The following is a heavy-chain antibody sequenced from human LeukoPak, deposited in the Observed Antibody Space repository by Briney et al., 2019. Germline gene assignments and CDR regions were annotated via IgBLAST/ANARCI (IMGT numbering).Heavy chain of an antibody. CDR3: EREDGDRWYTFDY. V-gene: IGHV3-48*03. J-gene: IGHJ4*02. CDR1: GLTFSSYV. Sequence: GESLRLSCAASGLTFSSYVMPWFRQPPRKGLEWVSYINSSGSTIYYADSVKGRFTISRDNAKNSLYLQMNSLRAEDTAVYYCEREDGDRWYTFDYWGQGTLVTVSS. CDR2: INSSGSTI. D-gene: IGHD6-13*01.